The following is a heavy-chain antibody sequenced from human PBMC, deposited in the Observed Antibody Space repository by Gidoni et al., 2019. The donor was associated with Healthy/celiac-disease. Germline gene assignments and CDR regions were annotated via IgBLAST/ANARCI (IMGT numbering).Heavy chain of an antibody. D-gene: IGHD6-19*01. V-gene: IGHV3-66*01. CDR2: IYSGGST. Sequence: EVQLVESGGGLVQPGGYLRLSCAASGSTVSSNYMSWVRQAPGKGLEWVSVIYSGGSTYYADSVKGRFTISRDNSKNPLYLQITRLRAEDTALYYCARDPTPGWYAFAPSPYGMDVWGQGTTVTVSS. CDR1: GSTVSSNY. CDR3: ARDPTPGWYAFAPSPYGMDV. J-gene: IGHJ6*02.